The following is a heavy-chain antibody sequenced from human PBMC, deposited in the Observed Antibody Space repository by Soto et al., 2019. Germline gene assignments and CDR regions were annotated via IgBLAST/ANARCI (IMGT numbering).Heavy chain of an antibody. V-gene: IGHV1-8*01. CDR2: MNPKSGIT. J-gene: IGHJ4*01. Sequence: QVQLVQSGAEVKKPGASVKVSCKTSGYTFTRYDINWVRQATGQGLEWMGWMNPKSGITGSAQRFQGRITMTRDTSISTAYMELSSLRSEDTAMYYCARTDGDLDYWGQGTLVTVSS. CDR3: ARTDGDLDY. CDR1: GYTFTRYD. D-gene: IGHD4-17*01.